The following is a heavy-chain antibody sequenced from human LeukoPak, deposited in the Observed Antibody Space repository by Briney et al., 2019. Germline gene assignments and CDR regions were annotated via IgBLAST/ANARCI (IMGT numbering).Heavy chain of an antibody. Sequence: ASVKVFCKTSGYTFTDYYIHWVRQAPGQGLEWVGRINPNSRVTDFAQKFQGSVTRTRDPSIDAAYLELSSLGSQDTAIFYSAPRAGGHSSDASPCRSWRQATLVTV. CDR3: APRAGGHSSDASPCRS. CDR2: INPNSRVT. D-gene: IGHD2-15*01. J-gene: IGHJ5*02. CDR1: GYTFTDYY. V-gene: IGHV1-2*06.